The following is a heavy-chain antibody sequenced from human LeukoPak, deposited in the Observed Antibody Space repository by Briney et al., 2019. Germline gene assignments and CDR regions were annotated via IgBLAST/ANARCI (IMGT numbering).Heavy chain of an antibody. CDR2: IKQDGSEK. D-gene: IGHD3-22*01. CDR1: GFTFSSYW. Sequence: GGSLRLSCAASGFTFSSYWMSWVRQAPGKGLEWVANIKQDGSEKYYVDSVKGRFTISRDNSKNTLYLQMNSLRAEDTAVYYCAKDNYYDSSGYYYYYYGMDVWGQGTTVTVSS. V-gene: IGHV3-7*03. CDR3: AKDNYYDSSGYYYYYYGMDV. J-gene: IGHJ6*02.